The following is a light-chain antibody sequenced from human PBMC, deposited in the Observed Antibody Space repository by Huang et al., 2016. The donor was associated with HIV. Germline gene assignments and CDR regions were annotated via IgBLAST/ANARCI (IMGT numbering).Light chain of an antibody. CDR3: QQYDNPPTT. CDR2: GAS. CDR1: QRVGTK. J-gene: IGKJ3*01. Sequence: EIIMTQFPATLSVSPGERATLSCRASQRVGTKSAWYQQKPGQAPRLLIFGASNRATEIPARFSGSGSGTEFTLTVSNLQSEDFAVYYCQQYDNPPTTLGPGTKVDV. V-gene: IGKV3-15*01.